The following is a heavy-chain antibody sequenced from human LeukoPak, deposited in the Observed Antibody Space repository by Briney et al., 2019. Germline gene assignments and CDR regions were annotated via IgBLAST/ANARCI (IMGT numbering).Heavy chain of an antibody. CDR1: GFTFSNYE. D-gene: IGHD6-19*01. J-gene: IGHJ4*02. CDR2: IYYSGGT. V-gene: IGHV4-39*01. CDR3: ARHEGIAVADD. Sequence: GSLTLSCAASGFTFSNYEVNWVRQPPGKGREGIGSIYYSGGTYYNPSLKSRVTISVDTSKNQFSLKLSSVTAADTAVYYCARHEGIAVADDWGQGTLVTVSS.